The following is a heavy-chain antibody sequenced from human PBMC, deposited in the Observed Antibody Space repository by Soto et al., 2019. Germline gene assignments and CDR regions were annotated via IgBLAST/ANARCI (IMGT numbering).Heavy chain of an antibody. CDR2: IYYSGST. CDR1: GGSIRSYY. V-gene: IGHV4-59*08. J-gene: IGHJ4*02. D-gene: IGHD3-3*01. CDR3: ARLWSGYYSDY. Sequence: SETLSLTCTVSGGSIRSYYWSWIRQPPGKGLEWIGYIYYSGSTNYNPSLKSRVTISVDTSKNQFSLKLSSVTAADTAVYYCARLWSGYYSDYWGQGTLVTVSS.